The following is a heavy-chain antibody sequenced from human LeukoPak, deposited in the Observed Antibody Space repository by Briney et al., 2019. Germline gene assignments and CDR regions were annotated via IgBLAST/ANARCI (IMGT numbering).Heavy chain of an antibody. CDR3: VAVEVTIDY. J-gene: IGHJ4*02. CDR2: IHYSGST. CDR1: GGSISSYY. V-gene: IGHV4-59*01. Sequence: SETLSLTCTVSGGSISSYYWSWIRQPPGKGLEWIGYIHYSGSTNYNPSLKSRVTISVDTSKNQFSLKLSSVTAADTAVYYCVAVEVTIDYWGQGTLVTVSS. D-gene: IGHD6-19*01.